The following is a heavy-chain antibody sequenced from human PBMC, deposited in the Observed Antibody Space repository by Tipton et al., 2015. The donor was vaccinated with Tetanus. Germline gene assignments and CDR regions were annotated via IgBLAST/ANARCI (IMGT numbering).Heavy chain of an antibody. V-gene: IGHV5-51*01. CDR2: IYPGDTYS. D-gene: IGHD3-16*01. Sequence: QLVQSGAEVKQPGESLKISCKGSGYMFSSHWIGWVRQVPGKGLEWLGTIYPGDTYSTYSPSFEGQVTISVDRSIDTAYLQWSSLKASDTAIYYCARPLTSVAFGGFAFDVWGQGTLVTVSS. CDR1: GYMFSSHW. CDR3: ARPLTSVAFGGFAFDV. J-gene: IGHJ3*01.